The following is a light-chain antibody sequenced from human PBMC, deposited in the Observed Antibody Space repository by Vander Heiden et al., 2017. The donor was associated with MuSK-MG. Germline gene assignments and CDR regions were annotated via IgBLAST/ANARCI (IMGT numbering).Light chain of an antibody. CDR2: AAS. Sequence: DIQMTQSPSSLSASVGDRVTITCRASQSISTYLNWYQQKPGKAPKLLIYAASSLQSGVPSRFSGSGSGKDFTLTISSRQPEDFATYYCQQSYSNPPGTFGQGTKVEIK. CDR3: QQSYSNPPGT. J-gene: IGKJ1*01. CDR1: QSISTY. V-gene: IGKV1-39*01.